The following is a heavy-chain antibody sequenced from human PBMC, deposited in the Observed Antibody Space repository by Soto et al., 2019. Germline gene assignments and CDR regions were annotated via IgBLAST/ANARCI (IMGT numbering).Heavy chain of an antibody. CDR2: ISDSGGST. CDR3: AKRSNTPAAMKSPFDY. CDR1: GFTFSNYA. J-gene: IGHJ4*02. Sequence: EVQVLDSGGGLVQPGGSLSLSCAASGFTFSNYAMSWVRQAPGKGLEWVSTISDSGGSTYYADSVKDRFTISRDNSKNTLYLQMNSLRAEDTAVYYCAKRSNTPAAMKSPFDYWGQGTLVTVSS. V-gene: IGHV3-23*01. D-gene: IGHD2-2*01.